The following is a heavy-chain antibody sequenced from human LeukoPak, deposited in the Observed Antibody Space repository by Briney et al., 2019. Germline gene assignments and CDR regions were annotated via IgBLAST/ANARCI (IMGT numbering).Heavy chain of an antibody. D-gene: IGHD6-13*01. CDR1: GYTFTSHG. V-gene: IGHV1-18*01. CDR3: ARGVYSSSWYNPPEGYYMDV. Sequence: GASVKVSCKASGYTFTSHGISWVRQAPGQGLEWMGWISTYNGNTNYAQKLQGRVSMTTDTSTSTAYMDLRSLRSDDTAVYYCARGVYSSSWYNPPEGYYMDVWGKGTTVTISS. CDR2: ISTYNGNT. J-gene: IGHJ6*03.